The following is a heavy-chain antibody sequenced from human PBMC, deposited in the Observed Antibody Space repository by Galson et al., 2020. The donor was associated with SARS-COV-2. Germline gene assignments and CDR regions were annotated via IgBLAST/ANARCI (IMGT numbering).Heavy chain of an antibody. CDR1: GFTFSTYS. Sequence: GESLKISCAASGFTFSTYSMNWVRQAPGKGLEWVSSISSRSGYIYYVDSVKGRFTISRDNTKNSLYLQMNSLRTEDTAVYYCARDPLSRRDDYPYFDYWGQGTLVTVSS. J-gene: IGHJ4*02. D-gene: IGHD4-17*01. CDR2: ISSRSGYI. CDR3: ARDPLSRRDDYPYFDY. V-gene: IGHV3-21*01.